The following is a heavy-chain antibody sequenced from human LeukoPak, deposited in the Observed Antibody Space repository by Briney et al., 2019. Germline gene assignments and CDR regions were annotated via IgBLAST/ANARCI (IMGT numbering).Heavy chain of an antibody. J-gene: IGHJ4*02. CDR3: ARGSRHDGFWSGYFTLPDY. V-gene: IGHV3-23*01. D-gene: IGHD3-3*01. CDR1: GFTFSAFA. Sequence: GGSLRLSCAASGFTFSAFAMTWVRQAPGKGLEWVSTITDDGYNTYSADSVKGRITFSRDNSKNTLSLQLRSLRAEDTAVYYCARGSRHDGFWSGYFTLPDYWGQGTLVTVSS. CDR2: ITDDGYNT.